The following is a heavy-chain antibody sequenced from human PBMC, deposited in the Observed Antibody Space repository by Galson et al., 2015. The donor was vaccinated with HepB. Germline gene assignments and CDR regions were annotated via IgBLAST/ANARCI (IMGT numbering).Heavy chain of an antibody. V-gene: IGHV1-8*01. D-gene: IGHD3-3*01. CDR3: ARGPYDFWSGYAGNWFDP. J-gene: IGHJ5*02. CDR1: GYTFTSYD. CDR2: MNPNSGNT. Sequence: SVKVSCKASGYTFTSYDINWVRQATGQGLEWMGWMNPNSGNTGYAQKFQGRVTMTRNTSISTAYMELSSLRSEDTAVYYCARGPYDFWSGYAGNWFDPWGQGTLVTVSS.